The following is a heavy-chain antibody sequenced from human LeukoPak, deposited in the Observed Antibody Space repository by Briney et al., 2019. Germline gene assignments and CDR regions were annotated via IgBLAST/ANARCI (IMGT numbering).Heavy chain of an antibody. CDR3: TFSSYGDHIGVDAFDM. CDR1: GFTFSTYW. V-gene: IGHV3-74*01. CDR2: INAHGSST. D-gene: IGHD4-17*01. Sequence: LGGSLRLSCAASGFTFSTYWMHWVRQAPGKGGVWVSRINAHGSSTNYADSVKARFTISRDNAKNTVYLQMNSLSAEDTAMYYCTFSSYGDHIGVDAFDMWGQGTMVTVSS. J-gene: IGHJ3*02.